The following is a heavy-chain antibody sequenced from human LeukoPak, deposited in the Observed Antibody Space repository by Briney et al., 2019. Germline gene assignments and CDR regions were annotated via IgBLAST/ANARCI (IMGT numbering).Heavy chain of an antibody. CDR3: AKDSLAAPIGQPDAFDI. V-gene: IGHV3-23*01. J-gene: IGHJ3*02. CDR2: ISGSGGGT. Sequence: GGSLRLSCAASGFTFSSYGMTWVRQAPGKGLEWVSTISGSGGGTYYADSVKGRFTISRDNSKNTLYLQMNSLRAEDTAVYYCAKDSLAAPIGQPDAFDIWGQGTMVTVSS. D-gene: IGHD6-19*01. CDR1: GFTFSSYG.